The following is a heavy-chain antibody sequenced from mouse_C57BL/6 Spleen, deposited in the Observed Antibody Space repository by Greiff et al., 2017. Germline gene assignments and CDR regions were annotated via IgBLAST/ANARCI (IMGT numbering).Heavy chain of an antibody. CDR2: IDPSDSYT. J-gene: IGHJ4*01. Sequence: QVQLQQPGAELVMPGASVKLSCKASGYTFTSYWMHWVKQRPGQGLEWIGEIDPSDSYTNYNQKFKGKSTLTVDKSSSTAYMQLSSLTSEDSAVYYCARSTTVVARDYAMDYWGQGTSVTVSS. CDR3: ARSTTVVARDYAMDY. CDR1: GYTFTSYW. D-gene: IGHD1-1*01. V-gene: IGHV1-69*01.